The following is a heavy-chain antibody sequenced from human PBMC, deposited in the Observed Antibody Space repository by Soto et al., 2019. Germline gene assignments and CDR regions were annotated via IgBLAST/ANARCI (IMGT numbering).Heavy chain of an antibody. CDR1: GGSISSGGYY. CDR3: ARAILGNGNWFDP. V-gene: IGHV4-31*03. CDR2: IYYSGST. Sequence: QVQLQESGPGLVKPSQTLSLTCTVSGGSISSGGYYWSWIRQHPGKGLEWIRYIYYSGSTYYNPSLKSRVTISVDTSKNQFSLKLSSVTAADTAVYYCARAILGNGNWFDPWGQGTLVTVSS. J-gene: IGHJ5*02. D-gene: IGHD7-27*01.